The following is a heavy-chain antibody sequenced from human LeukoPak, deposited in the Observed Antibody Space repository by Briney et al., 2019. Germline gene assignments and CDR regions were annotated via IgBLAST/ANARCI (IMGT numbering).Heavy chain of an antibody. CDR3: AKPPRGYRSGDPWYFDL. CDR2: IWYDGSNK. D-gene: IGHD5-18*01. V-gene: IGHV3-33*06. Sequence: PGGSLRLSCAASEFTFSDYGMHWVRQAPDKGLEWVAVIWYDGSNKYHADSVKGRFTFSRDNSKNTLYLRMNSLRGEDTAVYYCAKPPRGYRSGDPWYFDLWGRGTLVTVSS. CDR1: EFTFSDYG. J-gene: IGHJ2*01.